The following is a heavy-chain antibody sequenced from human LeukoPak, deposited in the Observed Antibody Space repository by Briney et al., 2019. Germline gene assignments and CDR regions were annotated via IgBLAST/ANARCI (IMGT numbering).Heavy chain of an antibody. CDR2: ISWNSGNT. V-gene: IGHV3-9*01. J-gene: IGHJ3*02. CDR3: AKYDKVVLEAFDI. D-gene: IGHD5-12*01. Sequence: GGSLRLSCAASGFTFDDYAMHWVRQAPGKGLEWVSGISWNSGNTDYADSVKGRFTISRDNAKNFLYLQMNSLRVEDTALYYCAKYDKVVLEAFDIWGQGTMVTVSS. CDR1: GFTFDDYA.